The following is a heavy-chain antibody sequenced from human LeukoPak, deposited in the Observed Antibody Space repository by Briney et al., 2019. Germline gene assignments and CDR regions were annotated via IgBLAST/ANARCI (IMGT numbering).Heavy chain of an antibody. D-gene: IGHD2-15*01. V-gene: IGHV3-21*01. J-gene: IGHJ3*02. CDR1: GFTFSSYS. CDR3: ARPADCCGGSCFDAFDI. CDR2: ISSSSSYI. Sequence: PGGSLRLSCAASGFTFSSYSMNWVRQAPGKGLEWVSSISSSSSYIYYADSVKGRFTISRDNAKNSLYLQMNSLRAEDTAVYYCARPADCCGGSCFDAFDIWGQGTVVTVSS.